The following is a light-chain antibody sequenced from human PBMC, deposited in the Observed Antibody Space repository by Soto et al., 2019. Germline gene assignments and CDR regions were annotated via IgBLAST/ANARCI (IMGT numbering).Light chain of an antibody. CDR2: ATS. V-gene: IGKV1-39*01. J-gene: IGKJ5*01. CDR3: QQSFTTPS. Sequence: SPVTQSPSSPSGSVGRRVNICCRARQTVSSYLNWYQQKPGTVPKILIYATSNLQSGVPSRLSGRGFGTDSPLTISSLKPEDFATYYCQQSFTTPSFGQGTRLEIK. CDR1: QTVSSY.